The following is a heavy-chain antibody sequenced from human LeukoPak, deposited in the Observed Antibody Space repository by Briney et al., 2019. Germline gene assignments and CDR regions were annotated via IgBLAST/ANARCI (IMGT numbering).Heavy chain of an antibody. V-gene: IGHV1-69*06. Sequence: ASVKVSCKASGGTFSSYAISWVRQAPGQGLEWMGGIIPIFGTANYAQKFQGRVTITADKSTSIAYMELSSLRSEDTAVYYCARATVTTPFDYWGQGTLDTVSS. CDR3: ARATVTTPFDY. D-gene: IGHD4-17*01. CDR2: IIPIFGTA. J-gene: IGHJ4*02. CDR1: GGTFSSYA.